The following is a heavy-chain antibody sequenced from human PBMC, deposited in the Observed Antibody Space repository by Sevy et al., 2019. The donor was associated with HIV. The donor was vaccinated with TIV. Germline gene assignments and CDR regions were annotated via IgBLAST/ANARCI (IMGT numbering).Heavy chain of an antibody. CDR2: IYYSGST. Sequence: SETLSLTCTFSGGSISSYYWSWIRQPPGKGLEWIGYIYYSGSTNYNPSLKSRVTISVDTSKNQFSLKLSSVTAADTAVYYCARVSSDDFWSGYYIYYYYYGMDVWGQGTTVTVSS. V-gene: IGHV4-59*01. J-gene: IGHJ6*02. CDR3: ARVSSDDFWSGYYIYYYYYGMDV. D-gene: IGHD3-3*01. CDR1: GGSISSYY.